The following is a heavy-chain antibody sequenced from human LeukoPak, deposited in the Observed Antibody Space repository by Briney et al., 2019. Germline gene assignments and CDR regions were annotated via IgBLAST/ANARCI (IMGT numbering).Heavy chain of an antibody. CDR2: IYYTGST. CDR3: AKSPSWGSGLDAFDI. D-gene: IGHD7-27*01. Sequence: ETLSLTCTVSGGSISNYYWSWIRQPPGKGLEWIGHIYYTGSTKYNPSLKSRVTLSVDSSKTQFSLKLNSVTAADTAVYYCAKSPSWGSGLDAFDIWGQGTMVTVSS. V-gene: IGHV4-59*01. CDR1: GGSISNYY. J-gene: IGHJ3*02.